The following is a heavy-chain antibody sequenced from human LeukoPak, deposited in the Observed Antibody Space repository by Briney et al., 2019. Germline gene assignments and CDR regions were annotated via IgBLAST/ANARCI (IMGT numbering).Heavy chain of an antibody. V-gene: IGHV4-39*01. CDR2: IYYSGST. CDR1: GGSISSSSYY. D-gene: IGHD6-19*01. Sequence: SETLSLTCTVSGGSISSSSYYWGWIRQPPGKGLEWIGSIYYSGSTYYSPSLKSRVTISVDTSKNQFSLKLTSVSAADTAVYYCARHAASMGSGWYQVDHWGQGTLVSVSS. J-gene: IGHJ4*02. CDR3: ARHAASMGSGWYQVDH.